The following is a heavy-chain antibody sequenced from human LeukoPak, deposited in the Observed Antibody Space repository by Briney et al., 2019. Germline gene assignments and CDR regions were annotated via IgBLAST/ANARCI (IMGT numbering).Heavy chain of an antibody. CDR1: GFTFSSYW. V-gene: IGHV3-7*01. CDR3: ARVSGYYTGGDFDY. J-gene: IGHJ4*02. CDR2: IKQDGSEK. Sequence: GGSLRLSCAASGFTFSSYWMSWVRQAPGKGLEWVAKIKQDGSEKYYVDSVKGRFTISKDNAKNSLYLQMNSLRAEDTAVYYCARVSGYYTGGDFDYWGQGTLVTVSS. D-gene: IGHD3/OR15-3a*01.